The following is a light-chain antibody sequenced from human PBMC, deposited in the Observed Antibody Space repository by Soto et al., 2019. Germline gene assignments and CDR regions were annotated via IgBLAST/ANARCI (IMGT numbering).Light chain of an antibody. CDR2: ANT. CDR3: QSFDSSLSGDVV. V-gene: IGLV1-40*01. Sequence: QSVLTQPPSVSGAPGQRVSISCTGSSSNIGTYDVHWYQQFPGTAPKLLIYANTNRPSGVPDRFSGSKSGTSASLAITGLHADDEADYYCQSFDSSLSGDVVFGGGTKVTVL. J-gene: IGLJ2*01. CDR1: SSNIGTYD.